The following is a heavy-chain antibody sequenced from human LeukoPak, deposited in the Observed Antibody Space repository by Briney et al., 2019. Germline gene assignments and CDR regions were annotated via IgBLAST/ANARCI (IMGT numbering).Heavy chain of an antibody. CDR1: GFTFSSYA. CDR3: AASYYDILTGYYPFGY. J-gene: IGHJ4*02. Sequence: GGSLRLSCAASGFTFSSYAMSWVRQAPGKGLEWVSAISGSGGSTYYADSVKGRFTISRDNSKNTLYLQMNSLRAEDTAVYYCAASYYDILTGYYPFGYWGQGTLVTVSS. V-gene: IGHV3-23*01. D-gene: IGHD3-9*01. CDR2: ISGSGGST.